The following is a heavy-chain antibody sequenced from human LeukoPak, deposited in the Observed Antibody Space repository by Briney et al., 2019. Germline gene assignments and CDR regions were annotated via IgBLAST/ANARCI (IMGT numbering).Heavy chain of an antibody. CDR1: GFTVSSNY. CDR3: AGSMITFGGVIANY. J-gene: IGHJ4*02. V-gene: IGHV3-66*01. CDR2: IYSGGNT. D-gene: IGHD3-16*02. Sequence: PGGSLRLSCAASGFTVSSNYMSWVRQAPGNGLEWVSVIYSGGNTYYGDSVKGRFTISRDNSKNTLYLQMNSLRAEDTAVYYCAGSMITFGGVIANYWGQGTLVTVSS.